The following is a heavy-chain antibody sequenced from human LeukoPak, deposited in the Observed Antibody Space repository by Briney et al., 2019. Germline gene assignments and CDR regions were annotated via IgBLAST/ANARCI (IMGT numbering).Heavy chain of an antibody. V-gene: IGHV1-2*02. D-gene: IGHD4-17*01. CDR1: GYTFIGYY. CDR2: INPNSGDT. CDR3: ARPNGDYYNWFDP. J-gene: IGHJ5*02. Sequence: ASVTVSCKASGYTFIGYYIHWVRQAPGQGLEWMGWINPNSGDTNYAQKFQDRVTLTRDTSISTAYMELTDLTSDDTAMYYCARPNGDYYNWFDPWGQGTLVTVTS.